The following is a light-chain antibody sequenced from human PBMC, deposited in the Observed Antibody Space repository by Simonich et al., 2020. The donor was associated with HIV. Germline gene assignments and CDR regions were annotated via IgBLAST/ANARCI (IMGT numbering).Light chain of an antibody. CDR1: SSDVGYYNL. CDR3: CSYAGSYTLV. V-gene: IGLV2-11*01. Sequence: QSALTQPASVSGSPGQSLTISCTGTSSDVGYYNLVSWYQQHPGKAPKLMIFDVSKRPSGVPDRFSGSKSGNTASLTISGLQAEDEADYYCCSYAGSYTLVFGGGTKLTVL. J-gene: IGLJ2*01. CDR2: DVS.